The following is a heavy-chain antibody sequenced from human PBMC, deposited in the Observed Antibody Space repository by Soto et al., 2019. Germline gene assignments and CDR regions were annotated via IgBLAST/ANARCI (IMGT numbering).Heavy chain of an antibody. Sequence: PGESLKISCKGSGYRFTSYWISWVRQMPGKGLEWMGRIDPSDSQTDYSPSFEDQVTISADKSISTAYLQWSSLKASDTAMYYCATWRGSSWFDYWGQGTPVTVSS. CDR2: IDPSDSQT. CDR3: ATWRGSSWFDY. J-gene: IGHJ4*02. D-gene: IGHD6-13*01. V-gene: IGHV5-10-1*04. CDR1: GYRFTSYW.